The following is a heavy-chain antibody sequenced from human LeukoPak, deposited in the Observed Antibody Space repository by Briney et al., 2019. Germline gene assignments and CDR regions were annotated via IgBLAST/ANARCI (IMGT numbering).Heavy chain of an antibody. CDR2: INPSGGST. CDR1: GYTFTSYY. V-gene: IGHV1-46*01. CDR3: ARGTAVVAATLDY. D-gene: IGHD2-15*01. J-gene: IGHJ4*02. Sequence: ASVKVSCKASGYTFTSYYMHWVRQAPGQGLEWMGIINPSGGSTNYAQKFQGRVTITADESTSTAYMELSSLRSEDTAVYYCARGTAVVAATLDYWGQGTLVTVSS.